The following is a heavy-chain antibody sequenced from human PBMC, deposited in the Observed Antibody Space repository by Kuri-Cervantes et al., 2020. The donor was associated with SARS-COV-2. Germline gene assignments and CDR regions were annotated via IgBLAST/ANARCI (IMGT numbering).Heavy chain of an antibody. D-gene: IGHD4-17*01. CDR2: INHSGST. Sequence: SETLSLTCAVYGGSFSGYYWSWIRQPPGKGLEWIGEINHSGSTNYNPSLKSRVTISVDTSENQFSLKLSSVTAADTAVYYCARRADYGDDFDYWGQGTLVTVSS. CDR1: GGSFSGYY. V-gene: IGHV4-34*01. CDR3: ARRADYGDDFDY. J-gene: IGHJ4*02.